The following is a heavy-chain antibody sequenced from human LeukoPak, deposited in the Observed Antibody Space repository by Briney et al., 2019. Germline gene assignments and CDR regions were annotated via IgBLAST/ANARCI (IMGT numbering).Heavy chain of an antibody. V-gene: IGHV4-59*01. CDR2: IHYSGTT. CDR3: ARDLELERNRWNYFES. D-gene: IGHD1-1*01. CDR1: GDSISPFY. J-gene: IGHJ4*02. Sequence: SETLSLTCTVSGDSISPFYWSWTRQPPGKGLEWIGYIHYSGTTNYNPSLKSRVTISLDTSKNQFSLKMSSVTAADTAVYYCARDLELERNRWNYFESWGQGTLVTVSS.